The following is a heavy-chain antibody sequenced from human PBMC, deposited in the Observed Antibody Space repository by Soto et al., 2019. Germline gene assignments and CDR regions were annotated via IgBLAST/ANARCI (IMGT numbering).Heavy chain of an antibody. J-gene: IGHJ4*02. Sequence: QVQLGQSGAEVKKPGASVKVSCKASGYTFTSYDIHWVRQAPGQGREWMGWMNPNTGNAASAQKFQGRVTITRNTSISTAYMQLSSLRSEDTAVYFCARVGRGTSGYFDYWGQGTLVTVSS. D-gene: IGHD6-19*01. CDR1: GYTFTSYD. CDR2: MNPNTGNA. V-gene: IGHV1-8*01. CDR3: ARVGRGTSGYFDY.